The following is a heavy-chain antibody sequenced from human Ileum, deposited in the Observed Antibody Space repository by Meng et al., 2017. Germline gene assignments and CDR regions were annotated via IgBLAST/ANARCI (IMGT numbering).Heavy chain of an antibody. CDR3: ARPGGYCSDLDCYPAE. D-gene: IGHD2-15*01. Sequence: QGKRVHSGSELKGPGASVKVSCKASGYTFKNYAVTWVRQAPGQGLEWMGWIHTDTGNPTYDQGFTGRFVFSLDTSVNTAYLQISGLKAEDTAVYYCARPGGYCSDLDCYPAEWGQGTLVTVSS. J-gene: IGHJ4*02. CDR2: IHTDTGNP. CDR1: GYTFKNYA. V-gene: IGHV7-4-1*02.